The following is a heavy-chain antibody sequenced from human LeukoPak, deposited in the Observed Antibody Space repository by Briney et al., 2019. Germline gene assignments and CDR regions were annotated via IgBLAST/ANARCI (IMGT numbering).Heavy chain of an antibody. V-gene: IGHV5-51*01. Sequence: GESLKISCRGSGYIFTSYWIAWVRQMPGKGLEWMGIIYPGDFDNTSSPSFQGQVTISVDKSITTAYLQWSSLKASDTAMYFCARQSDAGGSYPGYWGQGTLVTVSS. CDR3: ARQSDAGGSYPGY. J-gene: IGHJ4*02. D-gene: IGHD3-16*01. CDR1: GYIFTSYW. CDR2: IYPGDFDN.